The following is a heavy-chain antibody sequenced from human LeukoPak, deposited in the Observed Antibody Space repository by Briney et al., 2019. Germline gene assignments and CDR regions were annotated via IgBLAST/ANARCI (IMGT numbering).Heavy chain of an antibody. V-gene: IGHV4-34*01. Sequence: PSETLSLTRAVYVGSFSGYYWSGIRQPPGKGLEWMGEINHSGGTKYNPFLKRRVTISVDTPKHQFPLQLSSVTAEEPPVNYCARGLSRFGGRVNGFDPCGQGTLVTVSS. J-gene: IGHJ5*02. D-gene: IGHD3-10*01. CDR3: ARGLSRFGGRVNGFDP. CDR2: INHSGGT. CDR1: VGSFSGYY.